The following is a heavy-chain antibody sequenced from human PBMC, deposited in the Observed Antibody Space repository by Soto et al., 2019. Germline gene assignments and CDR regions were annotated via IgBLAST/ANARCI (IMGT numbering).Heavy chain of an antibody. CDR3: AREARMTTVTRSYWYFDL. V-gene: IGHV1-46*01. Sequence: ASVKVSCKASGYTFTSYYMHWVRQAPGQGLEWMGIIIPSGGSTSYAQKFQGRVTMTRDTSTSTVYMELSSLRSEDTAVYYCAREARMTTVTRSYWYFDLWGRGTLVTVSS. J-gene: IGHJ2*01. D-gene: IGHD4-17*01. CDR2: IIPSGGST. CDR1: GYTFTSYY.